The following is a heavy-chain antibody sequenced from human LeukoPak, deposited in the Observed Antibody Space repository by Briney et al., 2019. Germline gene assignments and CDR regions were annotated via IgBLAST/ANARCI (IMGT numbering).Heavy chain of an antibody. CDR1: GYTFTGYY. D-gene: IGHD3-10*01. CDR3: ARDRSTFGELFYNYGMDV. CDR2: INPNSGGT. J-gene: IGHJ6*02. Sequence: GASVKVSCKASGYTFTGYYMHWVRQAPGQGLEWMGWINPNSGGTNYAQKFQGRVTMTRDTSISTAYMELSRLRSDDTAVYYCARDRSTFGELFYNYGMDVWGQGTTVTVSS. V-gene: IGHV1-2*02.